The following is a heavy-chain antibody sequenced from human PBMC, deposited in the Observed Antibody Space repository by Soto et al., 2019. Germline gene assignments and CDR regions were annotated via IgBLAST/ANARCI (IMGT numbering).Heavy chain of an antibody. V-gene: IGHV3-23*01. CDR3: AKDLAPPWPGGSTSCRYYYYMDV. CDR1: GFTFSSYA. D-gene: IGHD2-2*01. Sequence: PGGSLRLSCAASGFTFSSYAMSWVRQAPGKGLEWVSAISGSGGSTYYADSVKGRFTISRDNSKNTLYLQMNSLRAEDTAVYYCAKDLAPPWPGGSTSCRYYYYMDVWGKRTTVTVSS. CDR2: ISGSGGST. J-gene: IGHJ6*03.